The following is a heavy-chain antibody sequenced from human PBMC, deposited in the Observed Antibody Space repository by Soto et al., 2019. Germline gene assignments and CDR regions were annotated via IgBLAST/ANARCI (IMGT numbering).Heavy chain of an antibody. V-gene: IGHV4-30-4*01. CDR3: ARVADCSGGRCYFSVDY. Sequence: QVHLQESGPGLVKSSQTLSLTCTVSGGSISSGDYYWSWIRQPPGKGLEWIGYNYYSGSTYYNPSLKSRVTISVDTSKNQFSLKLISVTAADTAVYYCARVADCSGGRCYFSVDYWGQGTLVTVSS. CDR2: NYYSGST. J-gene: IGHJ4*02. CDR1: GGSISSGDYY. D-gene: IGHD2-15*01.